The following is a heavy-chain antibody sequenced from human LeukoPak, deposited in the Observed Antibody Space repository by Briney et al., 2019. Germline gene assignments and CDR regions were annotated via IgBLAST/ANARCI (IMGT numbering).Heavy chain of an antibody. Sequence: GGSLRLSCSASGFTFISYAMHWVRQAPGKGLEYVSAISSNGGATYYADSVKGRFTISRDNFKNTLYLQMSSLRAEDTAVYYCVKPPGRGKDYWGQGTLVTVSS. J-gene: IGHJ4*02. D-gene: IGHD1-26*01. CDR2: ISSNGGAT. CDR1: GFTFISYA. CDR3: VKPPGRGKDY. V-gene: IGHV3-64D*06.